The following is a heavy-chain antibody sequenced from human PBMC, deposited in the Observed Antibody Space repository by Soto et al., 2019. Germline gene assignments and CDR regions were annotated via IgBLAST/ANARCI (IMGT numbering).Heavy chain of an antibody. CDR1: GGSISSGGYY. J-gene: IGHJ6*02. CDR2: IYYSGST. V-gene: IGHV4-31*03. D-gene: IGHD2-15*01. Sequence: PSETLSLTCTVSGGSISSGGYYWSWIRQHPGKGLEWIGYIYYSGSTYYNPSLKSRVTISVDTSKNQFSLKLSSVTAADTAVYYCARDPEDYGMDVWGQGTTVTVSS. CDR3: ARDPEDYGMDV.